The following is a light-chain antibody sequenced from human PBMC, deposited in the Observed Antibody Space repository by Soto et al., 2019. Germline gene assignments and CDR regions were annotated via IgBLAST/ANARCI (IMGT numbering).Light chain of an antibody. V-gene: IGLV1-40*01. Sequence: QSVLTQPPSVSEAPGQRVTISCTGSSSNIGAGYEAHWYQQVPGTAPKLLIYENNNRPSGVPDRFSGSKSGTSASLAITGLQAEDEAEYYCQSYASSLSGYVFGTGTTLTVL. CDR2: ENN. CDR1: SSNIGAGYE. J-gene: IGLJ1*01. CDR3: QSYASSLSGYV.